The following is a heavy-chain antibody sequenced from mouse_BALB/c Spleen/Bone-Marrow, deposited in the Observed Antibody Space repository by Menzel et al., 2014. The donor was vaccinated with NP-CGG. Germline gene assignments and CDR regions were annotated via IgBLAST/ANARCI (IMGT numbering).Heavy chain of an antibody. CDR2: IHYSGST. J-gene: IGHJ2*01. V-gene: IGHV3-1*02. CDR3: ARRVLLYHYFDY. CDR1: GYSITSDYS. Sequence: EVQLQQSGPDLVKPSQSLSLPCTVTGYSITSDYSWHWIRQFPGNKLEWMGYIHYSGSTNYNPSLKSRISITRDTSKNQFFLQLNSVTTEDTATYYCARRVLLYHYFDYWGQGTTLTVSS. D-gene: IGHD1-3*01.